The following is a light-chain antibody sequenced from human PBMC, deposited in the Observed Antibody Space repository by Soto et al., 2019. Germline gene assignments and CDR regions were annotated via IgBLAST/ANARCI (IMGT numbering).Light chain of an antibody. J-gene: IGLJ2*01. CDR2: DTN. Sequence: QTVVTQEPSLTVSPGGTVTLTCGSSTGAVTSGHYPYWFQQKPGRAPRTLIYDTNNKHSWTPARFSGSLLGGKAALTLSGAQPEDEAEYYCLLSYSGARPVVFGGGTKVTVL. CDR1: TGAVTSGHY. V-gene: IGLV7-46*01. CDR3: LLSYSGARPVV.